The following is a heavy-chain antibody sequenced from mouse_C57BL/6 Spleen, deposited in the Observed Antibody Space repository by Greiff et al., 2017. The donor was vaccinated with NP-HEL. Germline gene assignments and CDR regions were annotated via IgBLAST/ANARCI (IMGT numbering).Heavy chain of an antibody. D-gene: IGHD1-1*01. CDR2: IYPRSGNT. Sequence: QVQLQQSGAELARPGASVKLSCKASGYTFTSYGISWVKQRTGQGLEWIGEIYPRSGNTYYNEKFKGKATLTADKSSSTAYMELRSLTSEDSAVYFCASPDTTVVEDYFDYWGQGTTLTVSS. J-gene: IGHJ2*01. V-gene: IGHV1-81*01. CDR1: GYTFTSYG. CDR3: ASPDTTVVEDYFDY.